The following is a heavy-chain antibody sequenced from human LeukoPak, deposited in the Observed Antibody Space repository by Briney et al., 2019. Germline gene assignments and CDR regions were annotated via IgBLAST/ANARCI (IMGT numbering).Heavy chain of an antibody. J-gene: IGHJ4*02. CDR3: AKVAPSLNPRRGYFDY. D-gene: IGHD1-14*01. CDR2: ISNSGGNT. Sequence: QPGGSLRLSCAASGFTFGSYAMSWVRQAPGKGLEWVSAISNSGGNTFYADSGKGRFTISRDNSKNTLYLQMNSLRAEDTAVYYCAKVAPSLNPRRGYFDYWGQGTLVTVSS. CDR1: GFTFGSYA. V-gene: IGHV3-23*01.